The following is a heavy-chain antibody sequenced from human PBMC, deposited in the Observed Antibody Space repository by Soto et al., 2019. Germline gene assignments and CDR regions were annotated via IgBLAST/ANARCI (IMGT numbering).Heavy chain of an antibody. CDR2: IYYSGNA. CDR1: GDSISSGDYF. J-gene: IGHJ4*02. Sequence: QVQLQESGPGLVKPSQTLSLTCTVSGDSISSGDYFWTWIRQPPGMDLEWLGYIYYSGNAYYSPSLKRLLTISIDTSKNQFSLKLSSVTAADTALYYCASGSAFTAVRGRFFDSWGPGSLVTVSS. V-gene: IGHV4-30-4*01. CDR3: ASGSAFTAVRGRFFDS. D-gene: IGHD4-17*01.